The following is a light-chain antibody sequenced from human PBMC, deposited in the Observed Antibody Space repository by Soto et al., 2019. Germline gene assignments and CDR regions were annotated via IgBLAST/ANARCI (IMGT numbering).Light chain of an antibody. V-gene: IGKV3-11*01. CDR3: QQHSNWPGS. Sequence: ETILTQSPATLSLSPGEGATLSCRASQSVGSSLAWYQQKPGQAPRLLIYAASIRATGIPARFSGSGSGTDFTLTISSLEPEDFAIYYCQQHSNWPGSFGQGTKLEIK. J-gene: IGKJ2*01. CDR1: QSVGSS. CDR2: AAS.